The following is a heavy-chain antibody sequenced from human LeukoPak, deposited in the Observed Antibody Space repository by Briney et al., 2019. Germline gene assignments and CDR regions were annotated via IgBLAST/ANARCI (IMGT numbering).Heavy chain of an antibody. Sequence: GGSLRLSCAASGFTFSDYYMSWIRQAPGKGLEWVSYISSSSSYTNYADSVKGRFTISRDNAKNSLYLQMDGLRAEDTAVYYCARDKEESSGWYAYYYYGMDVWGKGTTVTVSS. V-gene: IGHV3-11*06. CDR2: ISSSSSYT. CDR3: ARDKEESSGWYAYYYYGMDV. D-gene: IGHD6-19*01. CDR1: GFTFSDYY. J-gene: IGHJ6*04.